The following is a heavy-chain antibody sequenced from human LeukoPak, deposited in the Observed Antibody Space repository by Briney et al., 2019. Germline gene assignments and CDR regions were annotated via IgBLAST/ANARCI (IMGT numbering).Heavy chain of an antibody. V-gene: IGHV4-34*01. Sequence: SETLSLTCAVYGGSFSGYYWSWIRQPPGKGLEWIGEINHSGSSNDNPSLKSRVTISVDTSKNQFSLKVSSVTAAGTAVYYCARGPPRMKTWFDPWGQGTLVTVS. CDR2: INHSGSS. CDR3: ARGPPRMKTWFDP. CDR1: GGSFSGYY. J-gene: IGHJ5*02. D-gene: IGHD2-8*01.